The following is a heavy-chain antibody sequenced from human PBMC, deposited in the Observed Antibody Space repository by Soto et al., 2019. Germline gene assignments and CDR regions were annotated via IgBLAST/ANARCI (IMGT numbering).Heavy chain of an antibody. J-gene: IGHJ5*02. Sequence: QVQQVQSGGEVKKSGASVKVSCKASGYIFRSYGISWVRQAPGQGLEWMGWINVKNGNTKHVEKFQGRVTMTTDTSTSTAYMELRNLTSDDTAVYYCARGIAVEPTANWFDPWGHGTLVIVSS. V-gene: IGHV1-18*01. CDR1: GYIFRSYG. CDR3: ARGIAVEPTANWFDP. CDR2: INVKNGNT. D-gene: IGHD6-19*01.